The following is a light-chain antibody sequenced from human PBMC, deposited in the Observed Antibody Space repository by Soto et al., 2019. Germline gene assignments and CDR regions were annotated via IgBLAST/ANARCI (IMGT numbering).Light chain of an antibody. J-gene: IGKJ2*01. Sequence: EIVMTQSPATLSVSPGERVTLSCRASQSISSNLAWYQQKPGQAPRLLIYSASTRVTGIPARFSGSGSGTDFTLTISSLQSEDRSVYYCQQYNNWPPMYTFGQGTKLEI. CDR1: QSISSN. CDR2: SAS. CDR3: QQYNNWPPMYT. V-gene: IGKV3-15*01.